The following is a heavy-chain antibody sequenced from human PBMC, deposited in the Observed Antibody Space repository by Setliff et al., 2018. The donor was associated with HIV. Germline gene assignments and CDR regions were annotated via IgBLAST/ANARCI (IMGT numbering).Heavy chain of an antibody. J-gene: IGHJ4*02. CDR2: VDPQDGET. CDR1: GYIFTDYY. V-gene: IGHV1-69-2*01. CDR3: ATSGTYYYGSGTYHASAF. D-gene: IGHD3-10*01. Sequence: VKVSCKSSGYIFTDYYMHWVQQAPGEGLEWMGRVDPQDGETKYAEKFQGRVTITADTSTGTSVMELSSLKSEDTAVYYCATSGTYYYGSGTYHASAFWGQGTLVTV.